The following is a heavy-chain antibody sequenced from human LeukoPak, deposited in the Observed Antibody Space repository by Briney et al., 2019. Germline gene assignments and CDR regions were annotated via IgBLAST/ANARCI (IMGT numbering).Heavy chain of an antibody. J-gene: IGHJ6*02. Sequence: GWSLRLSCAASGFTFSNYRMHWVRHAQGNGLVWVSRSKCGGSRTSYVDSVKGRFTMSRDNAKDTLYLQMNSMRAEDTALYYCARKSSSSKEVDVWGQGTTVTVSS. CDR2: SKCGGSRT. CDR3: ARKSSSSKEVDV. V-gene: IGHV3-74*01. CDR1: GFTFSNYR. D-gene: IGHD6-6*01.